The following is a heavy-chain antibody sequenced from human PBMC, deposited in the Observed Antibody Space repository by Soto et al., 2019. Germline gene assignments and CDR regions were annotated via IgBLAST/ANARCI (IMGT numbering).Heavy chain of an antibody. D-gene: IGHD5-12*01. Sequence: SETLSLTCAVSGGSISSSNWWSWVRQPPGKGLEWIGEIYHSGSTNYSPSLKSRVTISVDKSKNQFSLKLSSVTAADTAVYYCARDLRDGYNGLYFQHWGQGTLVTVSS. CDR1: GGSISSSNW. CDR2: IYHSGST. V-gene: IGHV4-4*02. CDR3: ARDLRDGYNGLYFQH. J-gene: IGHJ1*01.